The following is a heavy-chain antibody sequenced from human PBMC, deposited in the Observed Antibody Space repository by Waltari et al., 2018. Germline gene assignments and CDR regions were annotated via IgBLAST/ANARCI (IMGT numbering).Heavy chain of an antibody. CDR2: IYFTGST. CDR3: ARGIWQQLAHFDS. CDR1: GTSFTTTNYF. D-gene: IGHD6-13*01. Sequence: QLHLQLSGPGLVKPSEPLSLTCAVSGTSFTTTNYFWGWIRQPPGKGLEWIGRIYFTGSTDYNPSLKSRVTISIDTSTNQFSLNLRSVTAADTAVYYCARGIWQQLAHFDSWGQGTLVTVSS. J-gene: IGHJ4*02. V-gene: IGHV4-39*01.